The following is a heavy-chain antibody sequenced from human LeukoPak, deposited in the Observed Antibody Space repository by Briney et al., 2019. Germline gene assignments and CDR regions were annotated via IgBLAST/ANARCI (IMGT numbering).Heavy chain of an antibody. CDR2: IYSGGST. D-gene: IGHD2-2*01. J-gene: IGHJ5*02. Sequence: PGGSLRPSCAASGFTVSNNYMNWIRQAPGKGLEWVSVIYSGGSTRYADSVKGRFTISRDNSKNTLYLQMNSLRAEDTAVYYCARGYCSSNTCQIDPWGQGTLVTVSS. V-gene: IGHV3-53*01. CDR1: GFTVSNNY. CDR3: ARGYCSSNTCQIDP.